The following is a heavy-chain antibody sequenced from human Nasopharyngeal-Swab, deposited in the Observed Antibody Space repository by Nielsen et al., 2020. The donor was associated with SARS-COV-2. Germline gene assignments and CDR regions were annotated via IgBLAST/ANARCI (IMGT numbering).Heavy chain of an antibody. CDR2: IGTAGDT. J-gene: IGHJ6*02. Sequence: GGSLRLSCAASGFTFSSYDMHWVRQATGKGLEWVSAIGTAGDTYYPGSVKGRFTISRENANNSLYLQMNSLRAGDTAVYYCARAHYGGTYYYYYGMDVWGQGTTVTVSS. V-gene: IGHV3-13*01. D-gene: IGHD4-23*01. CDR1: GFTFSSYD. CDR3: ARAHYGGTYYYYYGMDV.